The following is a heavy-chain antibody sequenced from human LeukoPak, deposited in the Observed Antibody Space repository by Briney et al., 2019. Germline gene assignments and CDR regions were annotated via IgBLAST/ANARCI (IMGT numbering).Heavy chain of an antibody. D-gene: IGHD3-22*01. J-gene: IGHJ4*02. CDR2: IYYSGST. CDR3: ARNYYDSSGYLFYFDY. V-gene: IGHV4-38-2*02. Sequence: SETLSLTCTVSGYSISSGYYWGWIRQPPGKGLEWIGSIYYSGSTYYNPSLKSRVTISVDTSKNQFSLKLSSVTAADTAVYYCARNYYDSSGYLFYFDYWGQGTLVTVSS. CDR1: GYSISSGYY.